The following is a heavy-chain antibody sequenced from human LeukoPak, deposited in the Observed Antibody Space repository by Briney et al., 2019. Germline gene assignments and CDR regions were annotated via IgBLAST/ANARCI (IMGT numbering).Heavy chain of an antibody. CDR3: VKLRTGTATNFDY. V-gene: IGHV3-23*01. D-gene: IGHD1-1*01. CDR1: GFTFSSYA. CDR2: ISGAGGST. Sequence: GGSLRLSCAASGFTFSSYAMSWVRQAPGKGLGWVSGISGAGGSTYYADSVKGRFTISRDNFKDTLYLQMNSLRAEDTAIYYCVKLRTGTATNFDYWGQGTLVTVSS. J-gene: IGHJ4*02.